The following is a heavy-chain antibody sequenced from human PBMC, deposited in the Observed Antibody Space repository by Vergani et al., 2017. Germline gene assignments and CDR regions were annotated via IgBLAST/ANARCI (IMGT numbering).Heavy chain of an antibody. J-gene: IGHJ4*02. V-gene: IGHV3-30*18. Sequence: QVQLVESGGGVVQPGRSLRLSCAASGFTFSSYGMHWVRQAPGKGLEWVAVISYDGSNKYYADSVKGRFTISIDNSKNTLYLQMNSLRSEDKAVYDCAKDGFKEGAAAGDWGQGTLVTVSS. D-gene: IGHD6-13*01. CDR2: ISYDGSNK. CDR3: AKDGFKEGAAAGD. CDR1: GFTFSSYG.